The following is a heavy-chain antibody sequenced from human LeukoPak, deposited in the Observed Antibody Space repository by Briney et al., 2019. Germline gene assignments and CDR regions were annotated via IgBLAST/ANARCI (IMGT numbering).Heavy chain of an antibody. CDR3: ARPSGRVTVGSSSNI. V-gene: IGHV4-39*01. J-gene: IGHJ4*02. CDR1: GGSISSSSYY. Sequence: PSETLSLTCTVSGGSISSSSYYWGWIRQPPGKGLEWIGSIYYSGSTYYNPSLKSRITISVDTSKNQFSLKLSSVTAADTAVYYCARPSGRVTVGSSSNIWGQGTLVTVSS. CDR2: IYYSGST. D-gene: IGHD6-6*01.